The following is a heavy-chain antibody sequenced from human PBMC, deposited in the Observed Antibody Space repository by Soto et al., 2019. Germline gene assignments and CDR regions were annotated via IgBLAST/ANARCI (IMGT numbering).Heavy chain of an antibody. CDR3: AKGTSGWYSDFDY. CDR2: ITYDGSNK. CDR1: GFTFSNYG. J-gene: IGHJ4*02. D-gene: IGHD6-19*01. Sequence: GGSLRLSCAASGFTFSNYGMHWVRQAPGKGLEWVAVITYDGSNKYYADSVKGRFTISRDNSKNTLYLQMNSLRAEDTAVYYCAKGTSGWYSDFDYWGQGTLVTVSS. V-gene: IGHV3-30*18.